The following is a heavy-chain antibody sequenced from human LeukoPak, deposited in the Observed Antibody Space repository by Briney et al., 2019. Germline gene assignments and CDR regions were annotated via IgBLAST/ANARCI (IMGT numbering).Heavy chain of an antibody. J-gene: IGHJ4*02. CDR1: GGCISSYY. D-gene: IGHD3-16*01. V-gene: IGHV4-59*01. Sequence: SETLSLTCTVSGGCISSYYWSWIRQPPGKGLEWIGYIYYSGSTNYNPSLKSRVTISVDTSKNQFSLKLSSVTAADTAVYYCARWTWGNFDYWGQGTLVTVSS. CDR2: IYYSGST. CDR3: ARWTWGNFDY.